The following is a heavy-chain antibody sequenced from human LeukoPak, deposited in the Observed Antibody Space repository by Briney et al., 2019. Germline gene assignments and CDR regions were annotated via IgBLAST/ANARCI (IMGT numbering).Heavy chain of an antibody. CDR1: GYTFTGYY. J-gene: IGHJ4*02. CDR3: AREVSSGYYTGLCY. CDR2: INPNSGGT. V-gene: IGHV1-2*02. Sequence: ASVKVSCKASGYTFTGYYMHWVRQAPGQGLEWMGWINPNSGGTNYAQGFQGRVTMTRDTSISTAYMELSRLRSDDTAVYYCAREVSSGYYTGLCYWGQGTLVTVSS. D-gene: IGHD6-19*01.